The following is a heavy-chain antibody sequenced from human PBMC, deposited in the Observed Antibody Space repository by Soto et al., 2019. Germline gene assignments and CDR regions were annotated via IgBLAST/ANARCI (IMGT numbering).Heavy chain of an antibody. CDR1: GFSFDRYA. CDR3: AKDRYGLSWYGVALGF. J-gene: IGHJ4*01. D-gene: IGHD3-10*01. V-gene: IGHV3-9*01. Sequence: GGSLRLSCAASGFSFDRYAMHWVRQVPGRGLEWVAGLNWRGDNVAYVDSVKGRFTISRDNAKQSLFLQMDSLRPEDTAHYYCAKDRYGLSWYGVALGFWGHGIPVTGSS. CDR2: LNWRGDNV.